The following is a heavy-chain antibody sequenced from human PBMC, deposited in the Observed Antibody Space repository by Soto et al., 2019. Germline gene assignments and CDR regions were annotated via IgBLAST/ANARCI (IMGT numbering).Heavy chain of an antibody. D-gene: IGHD2-21*01. CDR2: ISAGGNTK. V-gene: IGHV3-30*18. CDR1: GFTLSNIG. Sequence: QVQLVESGGGVVQPGTSLRLACAASGFTLSNIGMQWVRQAPGEGLEWVAVISAGGNTKYYADSVKGRFTISRDNSKNTLFLQMNSLRTEDTAVYYCAKESGGERYAAYFDLWGQGTLVTVSA. CDR3: AKESGGERYAAYFDL. J-gene: IGHJ4*02.